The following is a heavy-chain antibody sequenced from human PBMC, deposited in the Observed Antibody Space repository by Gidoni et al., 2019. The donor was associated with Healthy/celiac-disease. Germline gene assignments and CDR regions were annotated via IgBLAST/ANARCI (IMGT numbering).Heavy chain of an antibody. J-gene: IGHJ3*02. Sequence: QVQLQASGPGLVKPSAPLSTTCTVSGGSSSSYYWSWSRQPPGKGLEWIGYIYYSGSTNYNPSLKSRLTISVDTSKNQFSLKPSSVTAADTAVYYCARWGNWKGTAAFDIWGQGTMVTVSS. CDR3: ARWGNWKGTAAFDI. D-gene: IGHD1-20*01. V-gene: IGHV4-59*01. CDR1: GGSSSSYY. CDR2: IYYSGST.